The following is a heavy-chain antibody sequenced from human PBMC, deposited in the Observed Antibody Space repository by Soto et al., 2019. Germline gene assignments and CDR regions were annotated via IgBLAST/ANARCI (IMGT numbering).Heavy chain of an antibody. Sequence: GGSLRLSCAASGFTFSSYAMSWVRQAPGKGLEWVSAISGSGGSTYYADSVKGRFTISRDNSKNTLYLQMNSLRAEDTAVYYCANPPNAYYYDSSGSPWHYFDYRGQGTLVTVSS. CDR2: ISGSGGST. V-gene: IGHV3-23*01. CDR1: GFTFSSYA. D-gene: IGHD3-22*01. CDR3: ANPPNAYYYDSSGSPWHYFDY. J-gene: IGHJ4*02.